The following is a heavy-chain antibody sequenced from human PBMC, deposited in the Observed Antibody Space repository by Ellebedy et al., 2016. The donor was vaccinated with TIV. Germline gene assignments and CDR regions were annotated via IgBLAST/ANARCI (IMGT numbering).Heavy chain of an antibody. CDR1: GITFSRYA. Sequence: PGGSLRLSCAASGITFSRYAMRWVRQDPGKGLEWVSAISGRGGITYYAASVKGRFTISRDNSKNTLYLQMNSLRAEDTAVYYCAKDRFGIAAPPRAWGQGTLVTVSS. CDR3: AKDRFGIAAPPRA. CDR2: ISGRGGIT. D-gene: IGHD6-13*01. J-gene: IGHJ5*02. V-gene: IGHV3-23*01.